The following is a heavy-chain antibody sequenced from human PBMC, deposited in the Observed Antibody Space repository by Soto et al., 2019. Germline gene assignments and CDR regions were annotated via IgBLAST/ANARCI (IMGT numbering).Heavy chain of an antibody. CDR2: IYYSGST. J-gene: IGHJ4*02. CDR3: ARLEDFWSGS. CDR1: GGSISSYY. V-gene: IGHV4-59*08. Sequence: SETLSLTCTVSGGSISSYYWSWIRQPPGKGLEWIGYIYYSGSTNYNPSLKSRVTISVDTSKNQFSLKLSSVTAADTAVYYCARLEDFWSGSWGQGTLVTVSS. D-gene: IGHD3-3*01.